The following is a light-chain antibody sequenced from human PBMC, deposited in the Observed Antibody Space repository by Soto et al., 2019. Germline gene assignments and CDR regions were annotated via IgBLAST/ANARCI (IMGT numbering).Light chain of an antibody. CDR1: QSVSSN. Sequence: EIVMTQSPATLSVSPGERATLSCRASQSVSSNLAWYQQKPGQAPRLLIYGASTRATGMPARFSGSGYGTEFTLTISSLQSEDFAVYYCQQYNNWPPVTFGQGTKLEIK. V-gene: IGKV3-15*01. CDR2: GAS. CDR3: QQYNNWPPVT. J-gene: IGKJ2*01.